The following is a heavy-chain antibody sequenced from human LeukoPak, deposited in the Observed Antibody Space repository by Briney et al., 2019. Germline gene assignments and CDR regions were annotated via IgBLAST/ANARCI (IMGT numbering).Heavy chain of an antibody. V-gene: IGHV1-46*01. Sequence: EASVTVSCKASGYTFTTYYMHWVRQAPGQGLEWMGIVNPSGDNTTHAQKFQGRVTMTKDTSTSAVHMELSSLRSEDTAVYYCARGSSYINPPDYWGQGTLVTVSS. CDR1: GYTFTTYY. CDR2: VNPSGDNT. D-gene: IGHD4-11*01. J-gene: IGHJ4*02. CDR3: ARGSSYINPPDY.